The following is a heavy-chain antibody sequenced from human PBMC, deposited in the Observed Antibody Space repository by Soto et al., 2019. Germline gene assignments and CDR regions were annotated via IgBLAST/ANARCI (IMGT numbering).Heavy chain of an antibody. J-gene: IGHJ6*02. Sequence: GGSLRLSCAASGFTFSGSTLHWVRQASGTGLEWVGRIRSKANSYATAYAASVKGRFTISRDDSKNTAYLQMNSLKTEDTAVYYCARVVGTVTTSEDYYYYGMDVWGQGTTVTISS. CDR2: IRSKANSYAT. D-gene: IGHD4-4*01. V-gene: IGHV3-73*01. CDR3: ARVVGTVTTSEDYYYYGMDV. CDR1: GFTFSGST.